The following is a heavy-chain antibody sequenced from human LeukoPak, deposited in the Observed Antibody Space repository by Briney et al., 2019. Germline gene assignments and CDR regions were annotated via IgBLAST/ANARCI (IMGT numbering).Heavy chain of an antibody. CDR2: IYTSGST. J-gene: IGHJ4*02. V-gene: IGHV4-61*02. CDR3: ASTYYGSGSADY. Sequence: SQTVSLTCTVSGGSISSGSYYWSWIRQPAGKGLEWIGRIYTSGSTNYNPSLKSRVTISVDTSKNQFSLKLSSVTAADTAVYYCASTYYGSGSADYWGQGTLVTVSS. D-gene: IGHD3-10*01. CDR1: GGSISSGSYY.